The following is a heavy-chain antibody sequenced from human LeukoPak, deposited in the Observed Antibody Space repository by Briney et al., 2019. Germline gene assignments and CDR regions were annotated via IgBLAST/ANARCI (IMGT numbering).Heavy chain of an antibody. CDR2: IYISGNI. V-gene: IGHV4-4*07. CDR3: ARLYGGYSYGYFDY. J-gene: IGHJ4*02. CDR1: GASISSYY. D-gene: IGHD5-18*01. Sequence: SETLSLTCTVSGASISSYYWSWIRQPAGKGLEWIGRIYISGNIDYNPSLKSRVTMSVDKSKNQFSLKLSSVTAADTAVYYCARLYGGYSYGYFDYWGQGTLVTVSS.